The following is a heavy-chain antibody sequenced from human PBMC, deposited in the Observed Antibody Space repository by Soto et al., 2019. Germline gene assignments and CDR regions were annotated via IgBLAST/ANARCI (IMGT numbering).Heavy chain of an antibody. D-gene: IGHD1-26*01. CDR3: RLYSGSSKFGY. CDR2: IKSKANNYAT. Sequence: EVQLVESGGGSVQPGGSLKLSCAASGFTFSGSAVHWVRQTSGKGLEWVGRIKSKANNYATAYAASVKGRFTISRDDPKNTAYLQMSSLKTEDTAVYYCRLYSGSSKFGYWGQGTLVTVSS. CDR1: GFTFSGSA. V-gene: IGHV3-73*02. J-gene: IGHJ4*02.